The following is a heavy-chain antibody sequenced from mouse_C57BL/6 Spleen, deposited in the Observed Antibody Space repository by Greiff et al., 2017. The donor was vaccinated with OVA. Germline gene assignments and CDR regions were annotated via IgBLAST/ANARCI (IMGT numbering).Heavy chain of an antibody. CDR2: FYPGSGSI. Sequence: VQRVESGAELVKPGASVKLSCKASGYTFTEYTIHWVKQRSGQGLEWIGWFYPGSGSIKYNEKFKDKATLTADKSSSTVYMELSRLTSEDSAVYFCARHEDLSNYVDWFAYWGQGTLVTVSA. CDR1: GYTFTEYT. J-gene: IGHJ3*01. D-gene: IGHD2-5*01. V-gene: IGHV1-62-2*01. CDR3: ARHEDLSNYVDWFAY.